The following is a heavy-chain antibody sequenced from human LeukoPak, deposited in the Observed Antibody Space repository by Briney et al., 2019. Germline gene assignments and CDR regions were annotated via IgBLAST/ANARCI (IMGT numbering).Heavy chain of an antibody. CDR2: FDPEDGET. CDR1: GYTLTELS. V-gene: IGHV1-24*01. J-gene: IGHJ4*02. Sequence: ASVKVSCKVSGYTLTELSMHWVRQAPGKGLEWMGGFDPEDGETIYAQKFHGRVTMTEDTSTDTACMELSSLRSEDTAVYYCATARYYDFWSGSIRAYYFDYWGQGTLVTVSS. CDR3: ATARYYDFWSGSIRAYYFDY. D-gene: IGHD3-3*01.